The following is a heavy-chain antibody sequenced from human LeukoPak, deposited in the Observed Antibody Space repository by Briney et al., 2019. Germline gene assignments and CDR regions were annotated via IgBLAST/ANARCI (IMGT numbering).Heavy chain of an antibody. CDR2: INPNSGGT. CDR1: GYTFTGYY. J-gene: IGHJ4*02. CDR3: AIAAAGTGGYYFDY. Sequence: ASVKVSCKASGYTFTGYYMHWVRQAPGQGLEWMGRINPNSGGTNYAQKFQGRVTMTRDTSISTAYMELSSLRSEDTAVYYCAIAAAGTGGYYFDYWGQGTLVTVSS. D-gene: IGHD6-13*01. V-gene: IGHV1-2*06.